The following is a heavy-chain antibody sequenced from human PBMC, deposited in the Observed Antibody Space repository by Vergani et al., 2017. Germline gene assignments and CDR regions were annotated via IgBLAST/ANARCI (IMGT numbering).Heavy chain of an antibody. J-gene: IGHJ5*02. V-gene: IGHV3-21*01. Sequence: VQLVESGGGLVKPGGSLRLSCAASGFTFSSYSMNWVRQAPGKGLEWVSSISSSSSYIYHEDSVKGRFTISRDNAKNSLYLQMNSVRAEDTAVYYCARDLHSYCSSTSCYPDWFDPWGQGTLVTVSS. CDR3: ARDLHSYCSSTSCYPDWFDP. D-gene: IGHD2-2*01. CDR2: ISSSSSYI. CDR1: GFTFSSYS.